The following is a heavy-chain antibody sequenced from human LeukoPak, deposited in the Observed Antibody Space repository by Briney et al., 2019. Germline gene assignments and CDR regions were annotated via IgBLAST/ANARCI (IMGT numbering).Heavy chain of an antibody. V-gene: IGHV5-51*01. CDR1: GYSFSDYW. D-gene: IGHD2-15*01. CDR3: ARHGLGGCSGGRCFTSFHYYGMDV. J-gene: IGHJ6*02. Sequence: GESLKISCKGYGYSFSDYWIGWVRQMPGKGLEWMGIIFPVDSDTKYSPSFQGQVTISVDKSLSTAYPQWTSLRASDTAIYYCARHGLGGCSGGRCFTSFHYYGMDVWGQGTTVTVSS. CDR2: IFPVDSDT.